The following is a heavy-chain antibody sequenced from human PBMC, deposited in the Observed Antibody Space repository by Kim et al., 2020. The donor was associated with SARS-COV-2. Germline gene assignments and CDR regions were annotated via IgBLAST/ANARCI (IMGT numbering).Heavy chain of an antibody. D-gene: IGHD3-10*01. J-gene: IGHJ6*02. CDR2: INPSGGST. CDR1: GYTFTSYY. Sequence: ASVKVSCKASGYTFTSYYMHWVRQAPGQGLEWMGIINPSGGSTSYAQKFQGRVTMTRDTSTSTVYMELSSLRSEDTAVYYCARGALYYGSGSDGMDVWGQGTTVTVSS. V-gene: IGHV1-46*01. CDR3: ARGALYYGSGSDGMDV.